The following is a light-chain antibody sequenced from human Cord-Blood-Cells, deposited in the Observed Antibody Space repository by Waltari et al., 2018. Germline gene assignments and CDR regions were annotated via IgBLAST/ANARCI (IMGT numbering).Light chain of an antibody. CDR3: QHYYSDPGT. V-gene: IGKV1-8*01. CDR2: AAS. CDR1: QAISRY. J-gene: IGKJ1*01. Sequence: IRMTQPPSSFSASTGDRVTITCQASQAISRYVAWYQQKPGESPKRMIYAASTLQSRVPSRFSGSGSGTDVTLTISCLQSEDFAAYYCQHYYSDPGTLGQGPKVAIK.